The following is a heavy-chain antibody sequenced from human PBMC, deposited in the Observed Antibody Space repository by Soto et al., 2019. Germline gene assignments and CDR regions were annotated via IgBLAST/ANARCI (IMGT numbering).Heavy chain of an antibody. D-gene: IGHD1-7*01. CDR2: IWYDGSNK. CDR1: GFTFSSYG. V-gene: IGHV3-33*01. Sequence: QVQLVESGGGVVQPGRSLRLSCAASGFTFSSYGMHWVRQAPGKGLEWVAVIWYDGSNKYYADSVKGRFTISRDKSKNTLYLQMNSLRAEDTAVYYCARPSSAGTRGNWFDPWGQGTLVTVSS. J-gene: IGHJ5*02. CDR3: ARPSSAGTRGNWFDP.